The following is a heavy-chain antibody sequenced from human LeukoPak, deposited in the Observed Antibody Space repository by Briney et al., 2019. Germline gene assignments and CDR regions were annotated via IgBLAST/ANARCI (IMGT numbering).Heavy chain of an antibody. CDR2: VNAYNGNT. CDR1: GYTFTTYG. D-gene: IGHD5-18*01. J-gene: IGHJ4*02. CDR3: AIVDTTVGFDY. Sequence: ASVKVSCKTSGYTFTTYGITWVRQAPGQGLEWMGWVNAYNGNTAYAQKFQGGVTVTTDTSTRTASMDLRSLRSDDTAVYYCAIVDTTVGFDYWGQGTLVTVSS. V-gene: IGHV1-18*04.